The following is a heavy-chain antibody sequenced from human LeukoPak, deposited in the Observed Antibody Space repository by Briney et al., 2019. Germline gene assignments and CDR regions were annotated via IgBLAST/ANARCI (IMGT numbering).Heavy chain of an antibody. CDR2: IYAVDSST. V-gene: IGHV5-51*01. CDR1: GFTFTTYS. Sequence: GESLKISCKASGFTFTTYSFAWVRQVPGKGLEWMGVIYAVDSSTTYRPYFQGPVPTSADRSINTAYLQWSSLRASDSAIYYCARHSCYDSWGQGTLVTVSS. D-gene: IGHD3-16*01. CDR3: ARHSCYDS. J-gene: IGHJ4*02.